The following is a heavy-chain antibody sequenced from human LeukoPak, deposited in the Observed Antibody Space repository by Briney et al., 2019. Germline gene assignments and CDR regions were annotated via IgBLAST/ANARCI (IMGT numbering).Heavy chain of an antibody. J-gene: IGHJ6*02. Sequence: GGSLRLSCAASGFTFSSYAVHWVRQAPGKGLEYVSAISSNGRSTYYANSVKGRFTISRDNSKNTLYLQMGSLRAEDMAVYYCARRPDYDSSGYYYGDYYYYGMDVWGQGTTVTVSS. D-gene: IGHD3-22*01. V-gene: IGHV3-64*01. CDR3: ARRPDYDSSGYYYGDYYYYGMDV. CDR2: ISSNGRST. CDR1: GFTFSSYA.